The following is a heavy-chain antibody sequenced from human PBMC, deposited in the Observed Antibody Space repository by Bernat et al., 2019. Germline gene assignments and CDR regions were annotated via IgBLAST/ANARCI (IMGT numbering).Heavy chain of an antibody. Sequence: QVQLQESGPGLVKPSGTLSLTCAVSGGSISSSNWWSWVRQPPGKGLEWIGEIYHSGSTNYNPSLKSRVTISVDKAKNQFSLKLGSVTAAETAVYYCAGDHIGSGVAGKFRWFDPWGQGTLVTVSS. J-gene: IGHJ5*02. D-gene: IGHD6-19*01. CDR2: IYHSGST. V-gene: IGHV4-4*02. CDR1: GGSISSSNW. CDR3: AGDHIGSGVAGKFRWFDP.